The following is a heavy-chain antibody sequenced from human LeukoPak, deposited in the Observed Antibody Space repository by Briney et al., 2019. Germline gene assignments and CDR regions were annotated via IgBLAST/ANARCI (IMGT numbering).Heavy chain of an antibody. Sequence: SETLSLTCTVSGGSISSYYWSWIRQPPGKGLEWIGYIYYSGSTNYNPSLKSRVTISVDTSKNQFSLKLSSVTAADTAVYYCARHPREQLIRGGFDPWGQGTLVTVSS. V-gene: IGHV4-59*08. CDR2: IYYSGST. J-gene: IGHJ5*02. CDR1: GGSISSYY. D-gene: IGHD6-13*01. CDR3: ARHPREQLIRGGFDP.